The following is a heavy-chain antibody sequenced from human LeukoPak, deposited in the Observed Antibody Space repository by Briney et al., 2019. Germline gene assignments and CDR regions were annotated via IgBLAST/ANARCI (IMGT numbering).Heavy chain of an antibody. J-gene: IGHJ5*02. V-gene: IGHV3-30*14. CDR1: GFTFSSYA. D-gene: IGHD2-15*01. CDR2: ISYDGSNK. Sequence: PGRSLRLSCAASGFTFSSYAMHWVRQAPGKGLEWVAVISYDGSNKYYADSVKGRFTISRDNSKNTLYLQMNSLRAEDTAVYYCARDGSPGYCSGGSCYFWFDPWGQGTLVTVSS. CDR3: ARDGSPGYCSGGSCYFWFDP.